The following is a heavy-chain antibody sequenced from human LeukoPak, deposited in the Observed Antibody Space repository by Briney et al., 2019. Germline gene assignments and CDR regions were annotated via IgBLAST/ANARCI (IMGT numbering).Heavy chain of an antibody. D-gene: IGHD3-3*01. J-gene: IGHJ4*02. V-gene: IGHV2-5*01. CDR2: LYWNDNK. CDR1: GGSISSYYW. CDR3: AHSGTYYDFWSGYPYFEY. Sequence: TLSLTCTVSGGSISSYYWSWIRQPPGKALEWLALLYWNDNKRYRPSLKSRLTITKDTSKNQVVLTMTNMDPVDTATYYCAHSGTYYDFWSGYPYFEYWGQGTLVTVSS.